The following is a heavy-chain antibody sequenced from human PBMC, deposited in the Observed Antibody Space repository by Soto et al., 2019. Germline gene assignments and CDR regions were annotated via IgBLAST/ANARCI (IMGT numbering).Heavy chain of an antibody. J-gene: IGHJ4*02. V-gene: IGHV3-48*02. D-gene: IGHD1-26*01. Sequence: EVQLVDSGGGLVQPGGSLRLSCAASGFTFSSYTMNWVRQAPGKGLEWISYMSSSSSTIYYADSVKGRFTISRDNAQNSLYLQMTSLRDEDTAVYYCVSVPTRAFDYWGQGTLVTVSS. CDR3: VSVPTRAFDY. CDR2: MSSSSSTI. CDR1: GFTFSSYT.